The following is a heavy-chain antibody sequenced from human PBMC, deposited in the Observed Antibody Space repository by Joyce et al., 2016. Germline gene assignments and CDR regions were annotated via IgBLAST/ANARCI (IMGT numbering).Heavy chain of an antibody. Sequence: EVQLVESGGGLVKPGGSLRLSCAASGFSFRNAWVTWVRQAQGKGLAGVGRVKSKSQGGTTDYAEPVKGRVTISRDDSRDTAYLQMNSLKSEDTGVYFCVTGLCIGTACHWDDAFDVWGQGTMVTVSS. V-gene: IGHV3-15*01. CDR2: VKSKSQGGTT. J-gene: IGHJ3*01. D-gene: IGHD2-2*01. CDR1: GFSFRNAW. CDR3: VTGLCIGTACHWDDAFDV.